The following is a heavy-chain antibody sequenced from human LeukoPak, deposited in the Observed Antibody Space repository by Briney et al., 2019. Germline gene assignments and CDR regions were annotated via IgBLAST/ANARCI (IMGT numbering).Heavy chain of an antibody. CDR2: ISYDGSNK. J-gene: IGHJ5*02. Sequence: GGSLRLSCAASGFTFSSYAMHWVRQAPGKGLEWVAVISYDGSNKYYADSVKGRFTISRDNSKNTLYLQMNSLRAEDTAVYYCARDRVDFWSGYPIDWFDPWGQGTLVTVSS. CDR3: ARDRVDFWSGYPIDWFDP. CDR1: GFTFSSYA. D-gene: IGHD3-3*01. V-gene: IGHV3-30-3*01.